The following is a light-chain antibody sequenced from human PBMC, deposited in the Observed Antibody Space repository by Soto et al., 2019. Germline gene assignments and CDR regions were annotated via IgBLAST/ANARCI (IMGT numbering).Light chain of an antibody. CDR2: GAA. CDR3: QQYGSSPIT. Sequence: EIVLTQSPGTLSLSPAERATLSCRASQSVGSNYLAWYQQKPGQAPRLLIYGAATRATGIPDRFSGSRSGTDFTLTISRLEPEDFAVYYCQQYGSSPITFGQGTRLEIK. J-gene: IGKJ5*01. V-gene: IGKV3-20*01. CDR1: QSVGSNY.